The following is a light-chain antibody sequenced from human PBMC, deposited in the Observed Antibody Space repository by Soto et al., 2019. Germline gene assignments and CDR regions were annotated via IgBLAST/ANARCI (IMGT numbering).Light chain of an antibody. CDR3: SSYTSISSLGV. Sequence: QSVLTQPASVSGSPGQSITISCTGTGSDVGSYRYVSWYQQHPGKAPKLIIFEVSNRPSGVSDRFSGSKSGNTASLTISGLQAEDEADYYCSSYTSISSLGVFGTGTQLTVL. V-gene: IGLV2-14*01. CDR2: EVS. CDR1: GSDVGSYRY. J-gene: IGLJ1*01.